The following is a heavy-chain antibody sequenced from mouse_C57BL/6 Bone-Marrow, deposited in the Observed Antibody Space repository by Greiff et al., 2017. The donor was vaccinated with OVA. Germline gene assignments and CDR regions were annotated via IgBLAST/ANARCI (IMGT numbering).Heavy chain of an antibody. Sequence: EVHLVESEGGLVQPGSSMKLSCTASGFTFSDYYMAWVRQVPEKGLEWVANINYDGSSTYYLDSLKSRFIISRDNAKNRLYLQMSSLKSEDTATYYCARVYYGSSPYWYFDVWGTGTTVTVSS. CDR3: ARVYYGSSPYWYFDV. J-gene: IGHJ1*03. D-gene: IGHD1-1*01. V-gene: IGHV5-16*01. CDR1: GFTFSDYY. CDR2: INYDGSST.